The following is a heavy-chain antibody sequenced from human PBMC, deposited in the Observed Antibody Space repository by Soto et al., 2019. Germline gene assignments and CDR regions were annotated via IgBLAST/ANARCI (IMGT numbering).Heavy chain of an antibody. D-gene: IGHD2-15*01. CDR2: INHSGST. Sequence: SSETLSLTCTVSGGSISSGDYYWSWIRQPPGKGLEWIGEINHSGSTNYNPSLKSRVTISVDTSKNQFSLKLSSVTAGDTAVYYCASWWAIKGYFTYWGQGSLVTVSS. CDR3: ASWWAIKGYFTY. CDR1: GGSISSGDYY. J-gene: IGHJ4*02. V-gene: IGHV4-30-4*01.